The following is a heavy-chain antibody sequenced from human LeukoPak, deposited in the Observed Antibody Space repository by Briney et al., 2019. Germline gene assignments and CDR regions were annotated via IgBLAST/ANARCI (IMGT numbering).Heavy chain of an antibody. Sequence: ASGFTFEYATSVKDRFTISRDDSKSIAYLQINSLKTEDTAVYYCARRWAAAGHLGFWGQGTLVTVSS. V-gene: IGHV3-49*02. J-gene: IGHJ4*02. CDR2: ASGFTF. D-gene: IGHD6-13*01. CDR3: ARRWAAAGHLGF.